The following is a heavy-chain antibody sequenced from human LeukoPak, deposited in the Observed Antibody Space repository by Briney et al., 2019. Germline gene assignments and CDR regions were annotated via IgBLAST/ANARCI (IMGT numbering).Heavy chain of an antibody. CDR2: IIPILGIA. CDR1: GGTFSSYA. J-gene: IGHJ4*02. V-gene: IGHV1-69*04. Sequence: LVKVSCKASGGTFSSYAISWVRQAPGQGLEWMGRIIPILGIANYAQKFQGRVTITADKSTSTAYMELSSLRSEDTAVYYCARGAGGYSYGYYLSYWGQGTLVTVSS. D-gene: IGHD5-18*01. CDR3: ARGAGGYSYGYYLSY.